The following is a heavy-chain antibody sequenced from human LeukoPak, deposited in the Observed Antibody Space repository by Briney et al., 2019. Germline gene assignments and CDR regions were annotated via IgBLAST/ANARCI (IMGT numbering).Heavy chain of an antibody. CDR1: GFALSSHW. CDR3: AKVSGGGLYYDGMDV. V-gene: IGHV3-48*01. Sequence: GGSLRLSCAASGFALSSHWMTWVRQAPGKGLEWVSYISSGSTIIHYADSVKGRFTISRDSSKNTLYLQMNSLRAEDTAVYYCAKVSGGGLYYDGMDVWGQGTTVTVSS. D-gene: IGHD1-14*01. J-gene: IGHJ6*02. CDR2: ISSGSTII.